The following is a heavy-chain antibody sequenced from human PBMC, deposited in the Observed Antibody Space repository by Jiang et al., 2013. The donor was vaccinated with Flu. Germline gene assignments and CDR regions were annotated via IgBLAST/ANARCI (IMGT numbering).Heavy chain of an antibody. V-gene: IGHV2-5*01. D-gene: IGHD6-13*01. J-gene: IGHJ5*02. CDR1: GFSLTTGGVG. CDR3: ARIRWGSSSWYGFDP. Sequence: TLTCAFSGFSLTTGGVGVGWIRQPPGRALEWLALVYSNDAKRYSPSLRNRLTIIKDTSKNQVVLTMTNMDPVDTATYYCARIRWGSSSWYGFDPWGQGTLVTVSS. CDR2: VYSNDAK.